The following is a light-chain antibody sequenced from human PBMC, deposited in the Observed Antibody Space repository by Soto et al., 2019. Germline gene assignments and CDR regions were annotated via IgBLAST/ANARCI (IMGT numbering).Light chain of an antibody. J-gene: IGLJ1*01. CDR1: SSDVGDYNY. CDR3: VSYTSIITFYV. V-gene: IGLV2-14*01. CDR2: EVS. Sequence: QSVLTQPASESGSPGQSITISCTGTSSDVGDYNYVSWYQQHPGKAPKLIIFEVSDRPSGVSNRFSGSKSGNTASLTISGLQAEDEADYYCVSYTSIITFYVFGTGTKVTVL.